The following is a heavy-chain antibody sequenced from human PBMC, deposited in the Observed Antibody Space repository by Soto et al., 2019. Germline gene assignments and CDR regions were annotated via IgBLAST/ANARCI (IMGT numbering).Heavy chain of an antibody. CDR2: IIPILGIA. CDR3: ARDPGSYCSSTSCRYPNYYYGMDV. CDR1: GGTFSSYT. J-gene: IGHJ6*02. Sequence: QVQLAQSGAEVKKPGSSVKVSCKASGGTFSSYTISWVRQAPGQGLEWMGRIIPILGIANYAQKFQGRVTVTADKSTSTAYMELSSLRSEETAVYYCARDPGSYCSSTSCRYPNYYYGMDVWGQGTTVTVSS. D-gene: IGHD2-2*01. V-gene: IGHV1-69*08.